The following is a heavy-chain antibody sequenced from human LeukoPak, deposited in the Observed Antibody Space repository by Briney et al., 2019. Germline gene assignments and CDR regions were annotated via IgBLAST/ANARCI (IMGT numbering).Heavy chain of an antibody. CDR3: ARGMTTAAGDFDY. J-gene: IGHJ4*02. V-gene: IGHV4-59*01. D-gene: IGHD4-11*01. CDR2: IYSSGST. Sequence: SETLSLTCTVSGGSINSYYWSWIRQPPGKGLEWIGYIYSSGSTNYNPSLKSRVTISVDTSKNQFSLKMSSVTAADTAVYYCARGMTTAAGDFDYWGQETLVTVSS. CDR1: GGSINSYY.